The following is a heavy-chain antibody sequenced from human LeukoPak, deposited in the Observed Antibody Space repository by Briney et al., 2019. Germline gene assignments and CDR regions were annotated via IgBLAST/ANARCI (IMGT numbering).Heavy chain of an antibody. CDR2: IRSKANSYAT. V-gene: IGHV3-73*01. CDR1: AFTFSGSA. D-gene: IGHD3-3*01. J-gene: IGHJ4*02. Sequence: GGSLKLSCAASAFTFSGSAMHWVRQASGKGLEWVGRIRSKANSYATAYAASVKGRFTISRDDSKNTAYLQMNSLKTEDTAVYYCTRTTYYDFWSGYRYFDYWGQGTLVTVSS. CDR3: TRTTYYDFWSGYRYFDY.